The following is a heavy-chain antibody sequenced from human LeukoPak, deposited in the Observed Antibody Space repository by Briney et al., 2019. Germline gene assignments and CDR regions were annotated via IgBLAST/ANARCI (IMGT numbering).Heavy chain of an antibody. Sequence: SETLSLTCTVSGGSISSYYWSWIRQPPGKGLEWIGYIYYSGSTNYNPSLKSRVTISVDTSKNQFSLKLSSVTAADTAVYYCARRPAAAGTQYYYYYYMDVWGKGTTVTISS. CDR1: GGSISSYY. CDR2: IYYSGST. J-gene: IGHJ6*03. CDR3: ARRPAAAGTQYYYYYYMDV. V-gene: IGHV4-59*01. D-gene: IGHD6-13*01.